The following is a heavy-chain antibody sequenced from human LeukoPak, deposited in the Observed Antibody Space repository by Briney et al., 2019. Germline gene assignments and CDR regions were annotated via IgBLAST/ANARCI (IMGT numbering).Heavy chain of an antibody. Sequence: RSSQTLSLTCTVSGGSISSGDYYWSWIRQPAGKGLEWIGRIYTSGSTNYNPSLKSRVTMSVDTSKNQFSLKLSSVTAADTAVYYCVREIPGEPQIGYCSGGSSCSGDYFDYWGQGTLVTVSS. CDR1: GGSISSGDYY. CDR2: IYTSGST. CDR3: VREIPGEPQIGYCSGGSSCSGDYFDY. D-gene: IGHD2-15*01. V-gene: IGHV4-61*02. J-gene: IGHJ4*02.